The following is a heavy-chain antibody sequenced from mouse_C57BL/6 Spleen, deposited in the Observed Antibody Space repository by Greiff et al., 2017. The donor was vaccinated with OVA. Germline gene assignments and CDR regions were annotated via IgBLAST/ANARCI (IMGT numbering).Heavy chain of an antibody. CDR3: ARDGYFDV. CDR2: IDPSDSYT. Sequence: VQLQQPGAELVKPGASVKLSCKASGYTFTSYWMQWVKQRPGQGLEWIGEIDPSDSYTNYNQKFKGKATLTVDTSSSTAYMQLSSLTSEDSAVYYCARDGYFDVWGTGTTVTVSS. CDR1: GYTFTSYW. J-gene: IGHJ1*03. V-gene: IGHV1-50*01.